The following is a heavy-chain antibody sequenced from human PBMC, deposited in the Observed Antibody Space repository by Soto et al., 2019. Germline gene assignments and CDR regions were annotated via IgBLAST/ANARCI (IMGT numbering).Heavy chain of an antibody. J-gene: IGHJ6*02. Sequence: SETLSLTCAVYGGSFSGYYWSWIRQPPEKGLEWIGEINHSGSTNYNPSLKSRVTISVDTSKNQFSLKLSSVTAADTAVYYCARGPPGYYYYGMDVWGQGTTVTVSS. CDR1: GGSFSGYY. V-gene: IGHV4-34*01. CDR2: INHSGST. CDR3: ARGPPGYYYYGMDV.